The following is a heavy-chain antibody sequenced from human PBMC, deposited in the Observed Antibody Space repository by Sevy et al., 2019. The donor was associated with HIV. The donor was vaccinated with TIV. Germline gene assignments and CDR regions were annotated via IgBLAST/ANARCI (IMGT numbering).Heavy chain of an antibody. D-gene: IGHD3-22*01. CDR1: GYTLTELS. V-gene: IGHV1-24*01. CDR3: ATTKDYYDSSGYPFDY. J-gene: IGHJ4*02. CDR2: FDPEDGET. Sequence: ASVKVSCKVSGYTLTELSMHWVRQAPGKGLEWMGSFDPEDGETIYQQKFQGRVTLTEDTSTDTAYKELSSLRSEDTAVYYCATTKDYYDSSGYPFDYWGQGTLVTVSS.